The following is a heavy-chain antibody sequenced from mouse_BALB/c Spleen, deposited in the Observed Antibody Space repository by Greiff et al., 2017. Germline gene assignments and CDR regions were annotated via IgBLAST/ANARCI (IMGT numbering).Heavy chain of an antibody. CDR1: GFTFSSYA. Sequence: DVHLVESGGGLVKPGGSLKLSCAASGFTFSSYAMSWVRQSPEKRLEWVAEISSGGSYTYYPDTVTGRFTISRDNAKNTLYLEMSSLRSEDTAMYYCARDGDYGSSHWYFDVWGAGTTVTVSS. J-gene: IGHJ1*01. CDR3: ARDGDYGSSHWYFDV. V-gene: IGHV5-9-4*01. CDR2: ISSGGSYT. D-gene: IGHD1-1*01.